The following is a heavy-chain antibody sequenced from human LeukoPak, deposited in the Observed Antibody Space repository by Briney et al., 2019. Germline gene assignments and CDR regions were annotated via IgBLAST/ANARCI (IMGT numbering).Heavy chain of an antibody. J-gene: IGHJ6*03. V-gene: IGHV3-20*04. Sequence: PGGSLRLPCAASGFTFDDYGMSWVRQAPGKGLEWVSGINWNGGSTGYAASVKGRFTISRDNAKNSLFLQMNSLRAEDTALYYCASATVTTSLYDYYYYYYMDVWGKGTTVTVSS. CDR1: GFTFDDYG. D-gene: IGHD4-11*01. CDR3: ASATVTTSLYDYYYYYYMDV. CDR2: INWNGGST.